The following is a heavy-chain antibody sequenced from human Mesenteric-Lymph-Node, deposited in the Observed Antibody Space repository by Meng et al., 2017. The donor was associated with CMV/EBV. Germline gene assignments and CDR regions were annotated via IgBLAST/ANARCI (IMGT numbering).Heavy chain of an antibody. CDR3: ARDMGYSSSWFDP. J-gene: IGHJ5*02. V-gene: IGHV4-4*02. CDR1: GGSISSSNW. Sequence: SETLSLTCAVSGGSISSSNWWSWVPQPPGKGLEWIGEIYHSGSTNYNPSLKSRVTISVDKSKNQFSLKLSSVTAADTAVYYCARDMGYSSSWFDPWGQGTLVTVSS. D-gene: IGHD6-6*01. CDR2: IYHSGST.